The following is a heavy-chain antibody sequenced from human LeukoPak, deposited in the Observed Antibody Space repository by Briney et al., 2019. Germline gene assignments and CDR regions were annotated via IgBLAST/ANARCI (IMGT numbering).Heavy chain of an antibody. J-gene: IGHJ5*02. V-gene: IGHV3-74*03. Sequence: GGSLRLSCAASGFNVSIYWMHWVRQAPGKGLVCVSRINSDGSRRMYADSVKGRFTISRDNAKNTLYLQMNSLRAEDTATYFCTRGGYCGADNCYSGGDYFDLWGQGTLVTVSS. D-gene: IGHD2-15*01. CDR1: GFNVSIYW. CDR2: INSDGSRR. CDR3: TRGGYCGADNCYSGGDYFDL.